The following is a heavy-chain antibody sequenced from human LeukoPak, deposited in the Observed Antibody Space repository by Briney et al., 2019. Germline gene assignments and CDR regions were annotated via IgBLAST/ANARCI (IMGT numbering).Heavy chain of an antibody. Sequence: SETLSLTCAVSGGSISTTRHYWGWLRQPPGKGLEWLGNMYYGGSTYYNPSLRSRVTISVDTSKNQFSLKLSSVTAADTAVYYCARCSTTVTTARFSKQGKYYFDYWGQGTLVTVSS. CDR1: GGSISTTRHY. J-gene: IGHJ4*02. CDR2: MYYGGST. D-gene: IGHD4-17*01. CDR3: ARCSTTVTTARFSKQGKYYFDY. V-gene: IGHV4-39*01.